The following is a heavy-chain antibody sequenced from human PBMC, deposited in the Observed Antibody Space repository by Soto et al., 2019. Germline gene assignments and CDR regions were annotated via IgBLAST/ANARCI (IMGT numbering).Heavy chain of an antibody. CDR1: GFTFSNYL. J-gene: IGHJ4*02. D-gene: IGHD5-12*01. V-gene: IGHV3-74*01. CDR2: IDSDGSDT. CDR3: ARDGYIGFDY. Sequence: PGGSLRLSCAASGFTFSNYLMHWVRQGPGKGLVWVSRIDSDGSDTIYADSVEGRFTISRDNAKNTLFLQMHSLRVEDMGVYYCARDGYIGFDYWGQGTPVTV.